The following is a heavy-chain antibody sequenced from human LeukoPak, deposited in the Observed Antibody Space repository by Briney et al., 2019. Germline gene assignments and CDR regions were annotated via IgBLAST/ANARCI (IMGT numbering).Heavy chain of an antibody. CDR2: MSYGGQNE. V-gene: IGHV3-30*18. CDR1: GLTLSGYD. Sequence: GGSLRLSCAASGLTLSGYDMHWVRQAPGKGPEWVAVMSYGGQNERYADSVKGRFTVSRDNSKNTVYLQMDSLRAEETAVYYCANSRGHGSGNLWGKGTLVTVSS. J-gene: IGHJ5*02. D-gene: IGHD3-10*01. CDR3: ANSRGHGSGNL.